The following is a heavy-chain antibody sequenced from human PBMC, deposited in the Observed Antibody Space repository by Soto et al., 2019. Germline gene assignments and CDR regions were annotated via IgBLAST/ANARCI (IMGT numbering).Heavy chain of an antibody. Sequence: PGGSLRLSCAASGFTFSNAWMSWVRQAPGKGLEWVGRIKSKTDGGTTDYAAPVKGRFTISRDDSKNTLYLQMNSLKTEDTAVYYCTTDSYNWNEVLDYWGQGTLVTVSS. V-gene: IGHV3-15*01. J-gene: IGHJ4*02. CDR2: IKSKTDGGTT. CDR1: GFTFSNAW. D-gene: IGHD1-20*01. CDR3: TTDSYNWNEVLDY.